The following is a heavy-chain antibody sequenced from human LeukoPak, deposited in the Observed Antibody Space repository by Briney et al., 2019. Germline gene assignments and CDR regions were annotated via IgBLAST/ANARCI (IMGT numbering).Heavy chain of an antibody. V-gene: IGHV4-39*07. Sequence: SETLSLTCTVSGGSISSSSYYWGWIRQPPGKGLEWIGSIYYSGSTYYNPSLKSRVTISVDTSKNQFSLKLSSVTAADTAVYYCARRKQMIGGPPHKQKNNWFDPWGQGTLVTVSS. J-gene: IGHJ5*02. CDR2: IYYSGST. CDR1: GGSISSSSYY. CDR3: ARRKQMIGGPPHKQKNNWFDP. D-gene: IGHD1-26*01.